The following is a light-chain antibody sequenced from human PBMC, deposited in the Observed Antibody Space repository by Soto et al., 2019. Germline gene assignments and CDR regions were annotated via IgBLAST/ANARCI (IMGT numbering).Light chain of an antibody. CDR2: GAS. CDR1: QSVSSNY. CDR3: QQYNNWPWT. J-gene: IGKJ1*01. Sequence: EIVMTQSPATLSVSPGERATLSCRASQSVSSNYLAWYQQKPGQAPRLLIHGASTRATGFPARFSGSGSGTDFTLTISSLQSEDFAVYYCQQYNNWPWTFGQGTKVDIK. V-gene: IGKV3-15*01.